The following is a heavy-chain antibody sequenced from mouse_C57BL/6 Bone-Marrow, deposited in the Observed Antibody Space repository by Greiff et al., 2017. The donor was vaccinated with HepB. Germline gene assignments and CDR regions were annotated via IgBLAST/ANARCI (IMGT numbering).Heavy chain of an antibody. J-gene: IGHJ4*01. CDR2: ISNLAYSI. Sequence: EVQLVESGGGLVQPGGSLKLSCAASGFTFSDYGMAWVRQAPRKGPEWVAFISNLAYSIYYADTVTGRFTISRENAKNTLYLEMSSLRSEDTAMYYCARFDGYPHYYAMDYWGQGTSVTVSS. CDR1: GFTFSDYG. V-gene: IGHV5-15*01. CDR3: ARFDGYPHYYAMDY. D-gene: IGHD2-3*01.